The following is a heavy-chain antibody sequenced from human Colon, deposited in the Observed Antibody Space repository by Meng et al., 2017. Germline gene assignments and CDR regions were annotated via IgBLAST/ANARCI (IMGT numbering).Heavy chain of an antibody. J-gene: IGHJ4*02. V-gene: IGHV1-3*04. CDR2: IYTADGNR. Sequence: QVHLVQSGAELKKPGASVKFYCQASGYSFPSYAIHWLRQPPGQRPEWMGWIYTADGNRRYSQRFQDRLTITSDTFARTAYIELSSLRSEDTAVYFCARDERGGPYYFDYWGQGTLVTVSS. CDR3: ARDERGGPYYFDY. CDR1: GYSFPSYA.